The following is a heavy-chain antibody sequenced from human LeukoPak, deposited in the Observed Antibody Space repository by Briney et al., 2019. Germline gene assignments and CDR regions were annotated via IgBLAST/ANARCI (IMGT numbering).Heavy chain of an antibody. CDR1: GVSISRGSYY. J-gene: IGHJ3*01. CDR3: ASDTCSGGSCYSRYAIDV. V-gene: IGHV4-61*02. D-gene: IGHD2-15*01. Sequence: SETLSLTCTLSGVSISRGSYYWSWVRQPAGKGLEWIGSIYTSGSTNYNPTLKSRVPISVDTSKIQFSLKLSSVTAADADMYYCASDTCSGGSCYSRYAIDVWGQGTMVTVSS. CDR2: IYTSGST.